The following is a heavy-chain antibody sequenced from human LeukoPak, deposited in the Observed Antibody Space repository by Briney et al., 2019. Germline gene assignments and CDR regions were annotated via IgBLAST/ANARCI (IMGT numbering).Heavy chain of an antibody. V-gene: IGHV3-15*01. CDR3: ATDLGLTMIRGVIVH. Sequence: PGGFLRLSCAASGFTFTNAWMTWVRQAPGKGLEWVGRIKSKGDGETTDYAAPVKGRFTMSRDDSEATLYLQMNSLKAEDTAVYYCATDLGLTMIRGVIVHWGQGALVTVSS. CDR1: GFTFTNAW. CDR2: IKSKGDGETT. J-gene: IGHJ4*02. D-gene: IGHD3-10*01.